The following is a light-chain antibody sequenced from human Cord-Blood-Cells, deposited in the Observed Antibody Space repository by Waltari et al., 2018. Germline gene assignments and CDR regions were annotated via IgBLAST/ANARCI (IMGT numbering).Light chain of an antibody. CDR1: QGISNS. CDR2: AAS. V-gene: IGKV1-NL1*01. CDR3: QQYYSTPPWT. J-gene: IGKJ1*01. Sequence: DIQMTQSPSSLSASVGDRVTITCRASQGISNSLAWYQQKPGKAPKLLLYAASRLESGVPSRFSGSGSGTDYTLTISGLQPEDFATYYCQQYYSTPPWTFGQGTKVEIK.